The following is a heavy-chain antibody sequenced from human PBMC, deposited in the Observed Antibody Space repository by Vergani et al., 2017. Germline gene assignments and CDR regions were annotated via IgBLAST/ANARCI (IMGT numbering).Heavy chain of an antibody. CDR2: ISAYNGNT. D-gene: IGHD3-16*01. CDR3: ARDGGAFDI. Sequence: QVQLVQSGAEVKKPGASVKVSCKASGYTFTSYGISWVRQAPGQGLEWMGWISAYNGNTKYSQKFQGRVTITRDTSASTAYMELSSLRSEDTAVYYCARDGGAFDIWGQGTMVTVSS. CDR1: GYTFTSYG. V-gene: IGHV1-18*01. J-gene: IGHJ3*02.